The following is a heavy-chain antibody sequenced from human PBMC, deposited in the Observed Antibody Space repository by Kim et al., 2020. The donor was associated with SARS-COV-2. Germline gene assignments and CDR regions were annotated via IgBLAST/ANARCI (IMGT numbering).Heavy chain of an antibody. CDR2: INHSGST. V-gene: IGHV4-34*01. D-gene: IGHD2-15*01. J-gene: IGHJ6*01. Sequence: SETLSLTCAVYGGSFSGYYWSWIRQPPGKGLEWIGEINHSGSTNYNPSLKSRVTISVDTSKNQFSLKLSSVTAADTAVYYCARVGGSCSGGSCYSPCYYG. CDR1: GGSFSGYY. CDR3: ARVGGSCSGGSCYSPCYYG.